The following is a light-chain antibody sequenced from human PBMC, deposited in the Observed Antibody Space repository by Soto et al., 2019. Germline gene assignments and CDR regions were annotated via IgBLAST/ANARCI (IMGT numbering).Light chain of an antibody. CDR1: QSISSW. J-gene: IGKJ2*01. Sequence: DIQMTQSPSTLSASVGDRVTITCRASQSISSWLAWYQQKPGKAPKLLIYKASRLEIGVPLRFSGSGSGKEFTLTISSLQPDDFATYYCQQYNSYLYTFGQGTKLEIK. V-gene: IGKV1-5*03. CDR3: QQYNSYLYT. CDR2: KAS.